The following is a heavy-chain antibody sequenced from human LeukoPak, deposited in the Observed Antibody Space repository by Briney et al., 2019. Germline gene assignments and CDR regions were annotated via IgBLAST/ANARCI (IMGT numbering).Heavy chain of an antibody. V-gene: IGHV3-30*04. CDR1: GSTFSSYA. Sequence: AGGSLRLSCAASGSTFSSYAMHWVRQAPGKGLEWVAVISYDGSNKYYADSVKGRFTISRDNSKNTLYLQMNSLRAEDTAVYYCAREGGYSYGFSSNYMDVWGKGTTVTVSS. J-gene: IGHJ6*03. CDR2: ISYDGSNK. D-gene: IGHD5-18*01. CDR3: AREGGYSYGFSSNYMDV.